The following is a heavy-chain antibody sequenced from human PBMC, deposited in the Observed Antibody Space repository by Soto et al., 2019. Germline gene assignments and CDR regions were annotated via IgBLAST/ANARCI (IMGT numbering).Heavy chain of an antibody. CDR2: MNPNSGNT. D-gene: IGHD6-13*01. CDR3: ARGQSSSWYRFYYYYYGMDV. Sequence: ASVKVSCKASGYTFTSYDINWVRQATGQGLEWMGWMNPNSGNTGYAQKFQGRVTMTRNTSISTAYMELSSLRSEDTAVYYCARGQSSSWYRFYYYYYGMDVWGQGTTVTVSS. J-gene: IGHJ6*02. CDR1: GYTFTSYD. V-gene: IGHV1-8*01.